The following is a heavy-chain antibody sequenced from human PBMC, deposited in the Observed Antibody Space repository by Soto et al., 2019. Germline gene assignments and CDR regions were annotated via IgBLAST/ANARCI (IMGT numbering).Heavy chain of an antibody. J-gene: IGHJ3*01. V-gene: IGHV4-61*03. CDR3: ARGDRPTMWVAFDV. D-gene: IGHD3-10*02. Sequence: QVQLQESGPGLVKPSETLSLTCTVSGGSVSSGSYYWSWFRQPPGTGLEWIGYIYYSGNTHYNPSLESRGTISVDTSRKNFSLRMSSVTAADTAVYYCARGDRPTMWVAFDVWGQGTMVTVSS. CDR1: GGSVSSGSYY. CDR2: IYYSGNT.